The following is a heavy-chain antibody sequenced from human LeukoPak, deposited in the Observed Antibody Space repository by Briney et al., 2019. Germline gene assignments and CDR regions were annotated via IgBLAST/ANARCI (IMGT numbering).Heavy chain of an antibody. CDR1: GGSISSYY. V-gene: IGHV4-59*12. J-gene: IGHJ3*02. CDR2: IYYSGST. CDR3: AKSNGYGLVDI. Sequence: PSETLSLTCTVSGGSISSYYWSWIRQPPGKGLEWIGYIYYSGSTNYNPSLKSRVTISLDTSRNQFSLKLNSVTAADTAVYYCAKSNGYGLVDIWGQETMVTVSS. D-gene: IGHD3-10*01.